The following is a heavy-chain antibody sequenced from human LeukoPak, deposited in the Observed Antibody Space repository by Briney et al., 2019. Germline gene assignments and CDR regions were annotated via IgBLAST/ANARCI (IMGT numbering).Heavy chain of an antibody. V-gene: IGHV7-4-1*02. CDR3: ARPSPISLYGDYYDWFDP. J-gene: IGHJ5*02. CDR2: INTNTGNP. CDR1: GYTFTGYY. Sequence: ASVKVSCKASGYTFTGYYMHWVRQAPGQGLEWMGWINTNTGNPTYAQGFTGRFVFSLDTSVSTAYLQISSLKAEDTAVYYCARPSPISLYGDYYDWFDPWGQGTLVTVSS. D-gene: IGHD4-17*01.